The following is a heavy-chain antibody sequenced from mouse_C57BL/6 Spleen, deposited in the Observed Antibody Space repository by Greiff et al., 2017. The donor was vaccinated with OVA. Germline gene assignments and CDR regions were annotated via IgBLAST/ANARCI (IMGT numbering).Heavy chain of an antibody. D-gene: IGHD1-1*01. Sequence: VQLQQPGAELVRPGTSVKLSCKASGYTFTSYWMHWVKQRPGQGLEWIGVIDPSDSYTNYNQKFKGKATLTVDTSSSTAYMQLSSLTSEDSAVYDCARPHYGSSYPAWFAYWGQGTLVTVSA. CDR3: ARPHYGSSYPAWFAY. J-gene: IGHJ3*01. CDR2: IDPSDSYT. CDR1: GYTFTSYW. V-gene: IGHV1-59*01.